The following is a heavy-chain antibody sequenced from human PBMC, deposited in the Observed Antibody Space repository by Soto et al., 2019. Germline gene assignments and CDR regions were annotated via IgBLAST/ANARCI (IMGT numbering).Heavy chain of an antibody. V-gene: IGHV3-74*01. Sequence: EVQLVESGGGLVQPGGSLRLSCAASGFTFSSYWMHWVRQAPGKGLVWVSRINSDGSRTIYADTVKGRVTVSRDNAKNTLYLQNSSLRADDTAVDYCTIFGVVVKSDGLDIGGQGTMVTVSS. CDR2: INSDGSRT. CDR3: TIFGVVVKSDGLDI. D-gene: IGHD3-3*01. J-gene: IGHJ3*02. CDR1: GFTFSSYW.